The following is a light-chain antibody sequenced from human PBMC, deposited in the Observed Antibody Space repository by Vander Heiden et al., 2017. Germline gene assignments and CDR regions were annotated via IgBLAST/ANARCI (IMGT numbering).Light chain of an antibody. CDR3: RQEYNYPRT. CDR1: QGIRND. CDR2: AAS. Sequence: IQITQSPSSLSASVGDRVTITCRASQGIRNDLGWYQQKPGKVPKLLIYAASSLQSGVPSRFSGSGSVTDFTLTISSRQPEDFATYYCRQEYNYPRTFGLGTKVEIK. J-gene: IGKJ1*01. V-gene: IGKV1-6*01.